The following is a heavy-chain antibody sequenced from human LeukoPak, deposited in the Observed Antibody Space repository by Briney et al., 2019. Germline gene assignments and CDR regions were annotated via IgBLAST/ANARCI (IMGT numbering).Heavy chain of an antibody. CDR3: VCRVNIVLLPSSLSDS. CDR2: IYYNGRT. D-gene: IGHD2-15*01. V-gene: IGHV4-39*01. CDR1: GGSIRSSRYY. J-gene: IGHJ4*02. Sequence: SETLSLTCTASGGSIRSSRYYWDWMRQPPGKGLEWIATIYYNGRTFYNPSLMGRVTISLDSSKNQFSLRLNSVAAADTAIYYCVCRVNIVLLPSSLSDSCGQGTLVTVSS.